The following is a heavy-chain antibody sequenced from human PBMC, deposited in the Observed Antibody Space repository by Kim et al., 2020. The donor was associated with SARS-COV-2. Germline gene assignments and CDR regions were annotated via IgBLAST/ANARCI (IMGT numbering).Heavy chain of an antibody. CDR2: ISAYNGNT. Sequence: ASVKVSCKASGYTFTSYGISWVRQAPGQGLEWMGWISAYNGNTNYAQKLQGRVTMTTDTSTSTAYMELRSLRSDDTAVYYCARDLPYYYDSSGYYRPPAYGMDVWGQGTTVTVSS. J-gene: IGHJ6*02. V-gene: IGHV1-18*01. CDR3: ARDLPYYYDSSGYYRPPAYGMDV. CDR1: GYTFTSYG. D-gene: IGHD3-22*01.